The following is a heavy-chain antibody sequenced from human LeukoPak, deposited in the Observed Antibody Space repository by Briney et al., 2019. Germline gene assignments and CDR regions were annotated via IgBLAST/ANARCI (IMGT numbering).Heavy chain of an antibody. Sequence: SETLSLTCTVSGGSISSYYWSWIRQPAGKGLEWIGRIYTSGSTNYNPSLKSRVTMSVDTSKNQFSLKLSSVTAADTAVYYCARDRLGVVVPAAGRGPHNWFDPWGQGTLVTVSS. V-gene: IGHV4-4*07. D-gene: IGHD2-2*01. CDR1: GGSISSYY. CDR3: ARDRLGVVVPAAGRGPHNWFDP. J-gene: IGHJ5*02. CDR2: IYTSGST.